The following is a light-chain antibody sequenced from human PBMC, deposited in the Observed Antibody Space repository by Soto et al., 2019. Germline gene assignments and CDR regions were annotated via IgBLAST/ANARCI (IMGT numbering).Light chain of an antibody. CDR1: QNVSDN. CDR2: DSS. Sequence: VMTQSPATLSASPGDIVALSCRSSQNVSDNLAWYQQKPGQAPRLLIYDSSARASDVPVRFSGGGTGAKFTLTISNLQAEDFAVYMCQQYYKRPPWTFGQGTKVDIK. CDR3: QQYYKRPPWT. V-gene: IGKV3D-15*01. J-gene: IGKJ1*01.